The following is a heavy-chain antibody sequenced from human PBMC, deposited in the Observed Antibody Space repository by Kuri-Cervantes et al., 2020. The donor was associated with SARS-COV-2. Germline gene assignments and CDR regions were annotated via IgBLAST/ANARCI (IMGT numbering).Heavy chain of an antibody. CDR3: ATDLVSYGYYVDY. V-gene: IGHV3-15*07. Sequence: GESLKISCAASGFTFSNAWMNWVRQAPGKGLEWVGRIKSKTDGGTTDYAAPVKGRFTISRDDSRNTVHLQMNSLKIEDTGFYYCATDLVSYGYYVDYWGQGTLVTVSS. D-gene: IGHD3-16*01. J-gene: IGHJ4*02. CDR1: GFTFSNAW. CDR2: IKSKTDGGTT.